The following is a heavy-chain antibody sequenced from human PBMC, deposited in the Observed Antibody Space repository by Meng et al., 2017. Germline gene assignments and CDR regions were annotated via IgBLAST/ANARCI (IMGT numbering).Heavy chain of an antibody. CDR1: GGSFSGNY. Sequence: VKVQEVGRCLLKPSESLSLTWAFMGGSFSGNYWSWIRQPPGKGLEWIGEINHSGSTNYNPSLKSRVTISVDTSKNQFSLKLSSVTAADTAVYYCARGTRGYSYGNDYWGQGTLVTVSS. V-gene: IGHV4-34*01. CDR3: ARGTRGYSYGNDY. CDR2: INHSGST. D-gene: IGHD5-18*01. J-gene: IGHJ4*02.